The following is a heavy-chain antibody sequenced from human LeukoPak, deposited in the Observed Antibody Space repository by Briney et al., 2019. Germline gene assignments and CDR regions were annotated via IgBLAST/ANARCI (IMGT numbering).Heavy chain of an antibody. Sequence: SETLSLTCAVYGGSFSGYYWSWIRQPPGKGLEWIGEINHSGSTYYNPSLKSRVTISVDTSKNQFSLKMSSVTAADTAVYYCARARDGHINNWFDPWGQGTLVTVSS. CDR2: INHSGST. J-gene: IGHJ5*02. D-gene: IGHD5-24*01. CDR1: GGSFSGYY. V-gene: IGHV4-34*01. CDR3: ARARDGHINNWFDP.